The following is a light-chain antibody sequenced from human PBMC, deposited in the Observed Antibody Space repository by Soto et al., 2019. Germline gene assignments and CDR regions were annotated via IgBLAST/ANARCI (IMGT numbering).Light chain of an antibody. CDR3: QEYDTSPLLVT. CDR1: QTADPIY. CDR2: STS. Sequence: EIVLTQSPDTLSLSPGERATLSCRASQTADPIYLAWYQQKPGQPPRLLIYSTSWRAAGIPDRLSGSGSGTDFTLTISRLEPEDFGVYYCQEYDTSPLLVTFGQGPKLQMK. V-gene: IGKV3-20*01. J-gene: IGKJ2*01.